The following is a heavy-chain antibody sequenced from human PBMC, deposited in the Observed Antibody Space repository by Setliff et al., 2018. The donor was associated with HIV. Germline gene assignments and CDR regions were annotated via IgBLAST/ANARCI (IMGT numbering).Heavy chain of an antibody. CDR1: GGSISRSTHH. D-gene: IGHD2-21*01. CDR2: LSSSGNT. J-gene: IGHJ4*02. CDR3: AAQDLDLVKYYYMDY. Sequence: PSETLSLTCTVTGGSISRSTHHWAWIRQPPGKGLEWIGALSSSGNTYYNPSLKNRVAISIDSSKNLFSLKLDSLTAADTAVYYCAAQDLDLVKYYYMDYWGPGALVTVSS. V-gene: IGHV4-39*01.